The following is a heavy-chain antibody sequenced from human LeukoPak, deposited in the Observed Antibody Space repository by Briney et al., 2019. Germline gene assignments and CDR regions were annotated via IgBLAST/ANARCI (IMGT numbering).Heavy chain of an antibody. V-gene: IGHV3-15*01. CDR3: AKDLELEPAVGYYYYGMDV. J-gene: IGHJ6*02. CDR2: IKSKTDGGTT. D-gene: IGHD5-24*01. Sequence: GGSLRLSCAASGFTFSNAWMSWVRQAPGKGLEWVGRIKSKTDGGTTDYAAPVKGRFTISRDDSKNTLYLQMNSLRAEDTAVYYCAKDLELEPAVGYYYYGMDVWGQGTTVTVSS. CDR1: GFTFSNAW.